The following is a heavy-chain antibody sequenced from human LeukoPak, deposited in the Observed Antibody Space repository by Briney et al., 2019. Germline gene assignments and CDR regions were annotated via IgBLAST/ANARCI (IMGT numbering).Heavy chain of an antibody. CDR2: ISGSGAST. V-gene: IGHV3-23*01. D-gene: IGHD1-26*01. CDR1: GFTFSTNA. J-gene: IGHJ4*02. Sequence: GGSLRLSCLTSGFTFSTNAMSWVRQAPGKGLEWISGISGSGASTYYADSVTGRFTISRDNSRNTLYLQINSLRGDDTAVYYCAKDVGKWESLHFFDYWGQGTLVTVSS. CDR3: AKDVGKWESLHFFDY.